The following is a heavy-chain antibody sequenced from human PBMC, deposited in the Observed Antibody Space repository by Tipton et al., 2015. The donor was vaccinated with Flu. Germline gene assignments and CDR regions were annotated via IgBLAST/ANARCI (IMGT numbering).Heavy chain of an antibody. CDR3: ASLEGPFEGGHCVSTNCWVNF. J-gene: IGHJ4*02. Sequence: LELIGSIYPSGTTYYNPSLKSRVTISVDTSKSQFSLMLSSVTAGDTAVYYCASLEGPFEGGHCVSTNCWVNFWGQGTLVTVSS. D-gene: IGHD2-2*01. CDR2: IYPSGTT. V-gene: IGHV4-38-2*01.